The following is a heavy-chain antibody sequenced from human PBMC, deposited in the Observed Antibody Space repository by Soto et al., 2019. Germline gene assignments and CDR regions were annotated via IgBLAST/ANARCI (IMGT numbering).Heavy chain of an antibody. CDR1: GGSIVSTNC. Sequence: SETLSLTCAVSGGSIVSTNCWSVFRQTPGKGLEWIGEIYQTGSTNYNPSLKSRATISIDKSQNQFSLKLTQMTAADTAMYYCAGVPPGAKFDYWGQGILVTVSS. CDR2: IYQTGST. V-gene: IGHV4-4*02. CDR3: AGVPPGAKFDY. D-gene: IGHD2-15*01. J-gene: IGHJ4*02.